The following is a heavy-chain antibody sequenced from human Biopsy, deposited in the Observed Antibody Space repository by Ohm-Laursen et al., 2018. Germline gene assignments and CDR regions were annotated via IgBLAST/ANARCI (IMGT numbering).Heavy chain of an antibody. CDR2: INTSGGST. CDR3: AKPADSYGSEFYFDY. J-gene: IGHJ4*02. Sequence: SLRLSCAASGFTFSSHAMSWVRQAPGKGLECVSVINTSGGSTHYAVSVKGRFTISRDNSKNTLYLRMNSLRAEDTAVYYCAKPADSYGSEFYFDYWGQGTLVTVSS. CDR1: GFTFSSHA. D-gene: IGHD4-17*01. V-gene: IGHV3-23*01.